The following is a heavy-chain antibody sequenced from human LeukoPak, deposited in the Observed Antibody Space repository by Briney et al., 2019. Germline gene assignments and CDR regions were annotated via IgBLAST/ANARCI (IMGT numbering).Heavy chain of an antibody. CDR2: INHSGST. V-gene: IGHV4-34*01. CDR3: ARVPNYYGSGSYYSLGWFDP. Sequence: PSETLSLTCAVYGGSFSGYYWSWIRQPPGKGLEWIGEINHSGSTNYNPSLKSRVTTSVDTSKNQFSLKLSSVTAADTAVYYCARVPNYYGSGSYYSLGWFDPWGQGTLVTVSS. J-gene: IGHJ5*02. CDR1: GGSFSGYY. D-gene: IGHD3-10*01.